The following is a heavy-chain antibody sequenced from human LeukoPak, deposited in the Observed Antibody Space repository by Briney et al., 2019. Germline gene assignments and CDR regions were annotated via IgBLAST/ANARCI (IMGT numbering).Heavy chain of an antibody. CDR3: AKAEGGGAGPGWYFDL. J-gene: IGHJ2*01. V-gene: IGHV3-9*03. D-gene: IGHD3-10*01. CDR2: ISWNSGSI. Sequence: GGSLRLSCAASGFTFDDYAMHWVQQAPGKGLEWVPGISWNSGSIGYADSVKGRFTISRDNAKNSLYLQMNSLRAEDMALYYCAKAEGGGAGPGWYFDLWGRGTLVTVPS. CDR1: GFTFDDYA.